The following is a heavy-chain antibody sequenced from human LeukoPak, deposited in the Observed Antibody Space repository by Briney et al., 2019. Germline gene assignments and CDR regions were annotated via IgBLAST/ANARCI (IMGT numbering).Heavy chain of an antibody. D-gene: IGHD2-15*01. CDR2: IYSGGKT. CDR3: ARRAGEYSHPYDY. J-gene: IGHJ4*02. V-gene: IGHV3-53*01. CDR1: GFTVSSNS. Sequence: GGSLRLSCTVSGFTVSSNSWSWVRQAPGKGLEWVSFIYSGGKTHSSDSGKGRFTISRDNSKYTLYLQMSSLRAEDTAIYYCARRAGEYSHPYDYWGQGTLVTVSS.